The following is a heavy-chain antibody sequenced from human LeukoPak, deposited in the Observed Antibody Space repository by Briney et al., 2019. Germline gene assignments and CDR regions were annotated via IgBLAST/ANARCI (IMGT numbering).Heavy chain of an antibody. J-gene: IGHJ4*02. V-gene: IGHV4-59*01. CDR2: IYNSGST. CDR1: GGSISSYY. D-gene: IGHD5-12*01. CDR3: ATYSGYGQNFDY. Sequence: PSETLSLTCTVSGGSISSYYWSWIRQPPGKGLEWIGYIYNSGSTNYNPSLKSRVTISVDTSKNQFSLKLSSVTAADTAVYYCATYSGYGQNFDYWGQGTLVTVSS.